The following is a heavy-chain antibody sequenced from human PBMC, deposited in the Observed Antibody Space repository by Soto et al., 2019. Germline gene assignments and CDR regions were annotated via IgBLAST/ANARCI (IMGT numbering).Heavy chain of an antibody. Sequence: SETLSLTCAVSGGSISSGGYSWSWIRQPPGKGLEWIGSIYYSGSTYYNPSLKSRVTISVDTSKNQFSLKLSSVTAADTAVYYCARHPGMSSGYYYQFDYWGQGTLVTVSS. CDR1: GGSISSGGYS. V-gene: IGHV4-30-2*03. D-gene: IGHD3-22*01. J-gene: IGHJ4*02. CDR2: IYYSGST. CDR3: ARHPGMSSGYYYQFDY.